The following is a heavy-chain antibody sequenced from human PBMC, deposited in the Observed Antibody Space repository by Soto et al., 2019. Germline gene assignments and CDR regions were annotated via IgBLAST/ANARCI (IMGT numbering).Heavy chain of an antibody. Sequence: QVQLVESGGGLVKPGGSLRLSCAASGFTFSDYYMSWIRQAPGKGLEWVSYISSSSSYTNYADSVKGRFTISRDNAKNSLYLQMNSLRAEDTAVFYCTRYRAPCSGGSCYPLAAFDIWGQGTMVTVSS. CDR3: TRYRAPCSGGSCYPLAAFDI. CDR1: GFTFSDYY. CDR2: ISSSSSYT. D-gene: IGHD2-15*01. J-gene: IGHJ3*02. V-gene: IGHV3-11*06.